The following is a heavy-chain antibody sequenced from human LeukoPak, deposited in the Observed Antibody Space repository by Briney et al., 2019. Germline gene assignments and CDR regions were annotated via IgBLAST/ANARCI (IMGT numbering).Heavy chain of an antibody. CDR3: ARAGSLTLDGYFDY. Sequence: ASVNVSCKASGYTFTIYGISWVRQAPGQGLEWMGWISAYNGNTNYAQKLQGRVTMTTDTSTSTAYMELRSLRSDDTAVYYCARAGSLTLDGYFDYWGQGTLVTVSS. CDR2: ISAYNGNT. D-gene: IGHD5-24*01. V-gene: IGHV1-18*01. J-gene: IGHJ4*02. CDR1: GYTFTIYG.